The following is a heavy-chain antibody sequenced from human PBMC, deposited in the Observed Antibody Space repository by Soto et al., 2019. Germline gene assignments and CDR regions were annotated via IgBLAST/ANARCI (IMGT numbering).Heavy chain of an antibody. Sequence: ASVKVSCKASGYSFTDYHIHWVRQAPGQGLEWLGRINPKSGGTSTAQKFQGWVTMTTDTSISTAYMELRRLRSDDTAVYSCARGGIACSSTSCYTGWFDPWGQGTLATVSS. CDR3: ARGGIACSSTSCYTGWFDP. D-gene: IGHD2-2*02. J-gene: IGHJ5*02. CDR1: GYSFTDYH. V-gene: IGHV1-2*04. CDR2: INPKSGGT.